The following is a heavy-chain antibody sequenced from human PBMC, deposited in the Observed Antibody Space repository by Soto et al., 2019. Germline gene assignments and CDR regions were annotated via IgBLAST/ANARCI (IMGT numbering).Heavy chain of an antibody. CDR2: IKSKTDGGTT. CDR3: TTDIWPYSQSDS. Sequence: GGSLRLSCAASGLTFSNVWMNWVRQAPGKGQEWDGHIKSKTDGGTTDYAAPVKGRFTISIDDSKNTLYLQMNSLKIDDTGVYYCTTDIWPYSQSDSWGQGTLVTVSS. V-gene: IGHV3-15*07. CDR1: GLTFSNVW. D-gene: IGHD2-15*01. J-gene: IGHJ4*02.